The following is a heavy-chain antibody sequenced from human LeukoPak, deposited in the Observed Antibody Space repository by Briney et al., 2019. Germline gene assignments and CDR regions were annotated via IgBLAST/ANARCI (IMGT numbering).Heavy chain of an antibody. V-gene: IGHV4-38-2*02. J-gene: IGHJ3*02. CDR1: GYSISSGYY. CDR3: ARAGGGRFLEWLGAFDI. D-gene: IGHD3-3*01. Sequence: PSETVSLTCSVSGYSISSGYYWGWIRQPPGKGLEWIGNIYQRGSYYNPSLKTRVTISVDTSKNQFSLKLSSVTAADTAVYYCARAGGGRFLEWLGAFDIWGQGTMVTVSS. CDR2: IYQRGS.